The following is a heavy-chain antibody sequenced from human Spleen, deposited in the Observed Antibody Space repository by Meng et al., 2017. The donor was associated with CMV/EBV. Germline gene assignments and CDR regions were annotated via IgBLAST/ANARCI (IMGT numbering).Heavy chain of an antibody. J-gene: IGHJ4*02. CDR2: INSDESSV. Sequence: GESLKISCAASGFTFSNYWMHWVRQAPEKGLVWVSRINSDESSVNYADSVRGRFTISRDNAKNTLYLEMNSLRAEDTAVYYCAKDRGATTAFDYWGQGTLVTVSS. CDR1: GFTFSNYW. D-gene: IGHD1-26*01. CDR3: AKDRGATTAFDY. V-gene: IGHV3-74*01.